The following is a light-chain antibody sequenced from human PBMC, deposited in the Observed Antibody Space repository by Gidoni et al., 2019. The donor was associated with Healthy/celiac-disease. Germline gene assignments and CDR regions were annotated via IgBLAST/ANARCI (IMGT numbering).Light chain of an antibody. V-gene: IGKV4-1*01. Sequence: DIVMTQSPDSLAVSLGERATINCKSSQSVLYSSNNKNFLAWYQQKPGQPPKLLIYWASTRESGVPDRFSGSGSGTDFTLTISSLQAEDVAVYYCQQYYSTPRAFGQXTKLDIK. CDR2: WAS. CDR3: QQYYSTPRA. J-gene: IGKJ2*01. CDR1: QSVLYSSNNKNF.